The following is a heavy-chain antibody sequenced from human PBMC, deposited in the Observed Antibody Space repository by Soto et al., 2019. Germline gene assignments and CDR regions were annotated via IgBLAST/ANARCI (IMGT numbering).Heavy chain of an antibody. D-gene: IGHD6-6*01. CDR2: INPSGGST. Sequence: GASVKVSCKASGYTFTSYYMHWVRQAPGQGLEWMGIINPSGGSTSYAQKFQGRVTMTRDTSTSTVYMELSSLRSEDTAVYYCARDGNIAARPYHFDYWGQGTLVTVSS. CDR3: ARDGNIAARPYHFDY. CDR1: GYTFTSYY. V-gene: IGHV1-46*01. J-gene: IGHJ4*02.